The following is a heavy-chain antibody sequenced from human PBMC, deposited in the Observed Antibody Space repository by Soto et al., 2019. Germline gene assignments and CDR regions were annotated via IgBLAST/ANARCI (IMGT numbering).Heavy chain of an antibody. CDR1: GYSFTSYW. D-gene: IGHD4-17*01. CDR3: ASGDYGDPYYYCMDV. V-gene: IGHV5-51*01. CDR2: IYPGDSDT. J-gene: IGHJ6*02. Sequence: PGESLKISCKGSGYSFTSYWIGWVRQMPGKGLEWMGIIYPGDSDTRYSPSLQGQVTISADKSISTAYLQWSSLKASDTAMYYCASGDYGDPYYYCMDVWGQGTTVTVSS.